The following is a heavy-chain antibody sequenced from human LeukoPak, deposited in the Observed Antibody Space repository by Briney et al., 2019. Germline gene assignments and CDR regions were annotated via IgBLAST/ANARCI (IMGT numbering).Heavy chain of an antibody. V-gene: IGHV4-39*07. D-gene: IGHD1-26*01. J-gene: IGHJ4*02. CDR2: IYYSGST. CDR1: GGSISSTSYY. Sequence: SETLSLTCTVSGGSISSTSYYWGWIRQPPGKGLEWIGSIYYSGSTYYNPSLKSRVTISVDTSKNQFSLKLSSVTAADTAVYYCARDLLVGGNDYWGQGTLVTVSS. CDR3: ARDLLVGGNDY.